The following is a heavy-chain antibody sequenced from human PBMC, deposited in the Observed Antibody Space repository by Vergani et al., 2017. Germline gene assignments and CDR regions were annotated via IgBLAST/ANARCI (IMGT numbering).Heavy chain of an antibody. J-gene: IGHJ3*01. CDR1: GYTFTNDW. Sequence: EVRLVQSGAVVKKSGESLKISCQASGYTFTNDWIGWVRQLPGEGFEWMGVIYPDDSVAIYSPSFQGRVTLSVDLSISTAYLHWKSLEASDSAMYYCARQSTFCGGDCFSVAVEDWGQGTMVTVSS. D-gene: IGHD2-21*02. V-gene: IGHV5-51*01. CDR3: ARQSTFCGGDCFSVAVED. CDR2: IYPDDSVA.